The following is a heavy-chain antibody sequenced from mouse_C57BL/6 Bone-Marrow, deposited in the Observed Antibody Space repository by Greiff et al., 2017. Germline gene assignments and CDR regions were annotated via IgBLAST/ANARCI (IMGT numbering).Heavy chain of an antibody. D-gene: IGHD1-1*01. CDR1: GYTFTSYG. CDR2: IYPRSGNT. CDR3: ARCYYGSSHY. Sequence: VQLQQSGAELARPGASVTLSCKASGYTFTSYGISWVKQRTGQGLEWIGEIYPRSGNTYYNEKFKGKATLTADNSSSTAFMELRSLSSEDSAVYFCARCYYGSSHYWGQGTTLTVAS. J-gene: IGHJ2*01. V-gene: IGHV1-81*01.